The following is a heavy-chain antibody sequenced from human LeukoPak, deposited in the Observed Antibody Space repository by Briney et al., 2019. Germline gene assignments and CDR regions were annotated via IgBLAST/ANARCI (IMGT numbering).Heavy chain of an antibody. V-gene: IGHV3-21*01. Sequence: PGWSLGPSYPASGFTFSSYSMNWVREAPGKGLEWVSSISSSSSYIYYADSVKGRFTISRDNAKNSLYLQMNSLRAEDTAVYYCARDGPYYDILTGYAHRVDDYWGQGTVATVSS. D-gene: IGHD3-9*01. CDR2: ISSSSSYI. J-gene: IGHJ4*02. CDR1: GFTFSSYS. CDR3: ARDGPYYDILTGYAHRVDDY.